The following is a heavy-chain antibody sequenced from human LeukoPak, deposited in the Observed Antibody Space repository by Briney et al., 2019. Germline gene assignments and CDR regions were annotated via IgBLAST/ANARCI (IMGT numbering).Heavy chain of an antibody. D-gene: IGHD6-6*01. Sequence: ASVKVSCKASGYTFTGYYMHWVRQAPGQGLEWMGWINPNSGGTNYAQKFQGRVTMTRHTSISTAYMELSRLRSDDTAVYYCARPRSIAARPSPRGWFDPWGQGTLVTVSS. V-gene: IGHV1-2*02. CDR3: ARPRSIAARPSPRGWFDP. CDR2: INPNSGGT. J-gene: IGHJ5*02. CDR1: GYTFTGYY.